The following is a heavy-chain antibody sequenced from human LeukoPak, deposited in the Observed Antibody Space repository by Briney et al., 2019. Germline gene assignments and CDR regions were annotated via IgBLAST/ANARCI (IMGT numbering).Heavy chain of an antibody. CDR1: GFTFSSYA. V-gene: IGHV3-30-3*01. D-gene: IGHD4-17*01. CDR3: ARDDYGEYSWFDP. J-gene: IGHJ5*02. Sequence: PGGSLRLSCAASGFTFSSYAMHWVRQAPGKGLEWVAVISYDGSNKYYADSVKGRFTISRDNSKNTLYLQMNSLRAEDTAVYYCARDDYGEYSWFDPWGQGTLVTVSS. CDR2: ISYDGSNK.